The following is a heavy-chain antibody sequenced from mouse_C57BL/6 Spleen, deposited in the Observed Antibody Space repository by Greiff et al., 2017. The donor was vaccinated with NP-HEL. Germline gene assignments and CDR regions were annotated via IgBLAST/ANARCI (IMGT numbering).Heavy chain of an antibody. CDR3: ARDDYYGPYAMDY. CDR1: GFTFSSYA. Sequence: EVQLVESGGGLVTPGGSLKLSCAASGFTFSSYAMSLVRQTPEKRLEWVATISDGGSYTYYPDNVKGRFTISRDNAKNNLYLQMSHLKSEDTAMYYCARDDYYGPYAMDYWGQGTSVTVSS. J-gene: IGHJ4*01. CDR2: ISDGGSYT. D-gene: IGHD1-1*01. V-gene: IGHV5-4*01.